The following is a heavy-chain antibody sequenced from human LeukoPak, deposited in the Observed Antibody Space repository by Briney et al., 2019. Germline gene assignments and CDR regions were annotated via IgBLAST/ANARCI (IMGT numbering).Heavy chain of an antibody. CDR2: MNPNSFGT. Sequence: GASVKVSCKTSGYTFTDYYIHWVRQAPGQGLEWMGWMNPNSFGTNYAQKFQGRVTMTRDTSITTAYMELSSLRSDDTAVYFCARAHTSGWYWGQGTLVTVSS. V-gene: IGHV1-2*02. CDR3: ARAHTSGWY. D-gene: IGHD6-19*01. CDR1: GYTFTDYY. J-gene: IGHJ4*02.